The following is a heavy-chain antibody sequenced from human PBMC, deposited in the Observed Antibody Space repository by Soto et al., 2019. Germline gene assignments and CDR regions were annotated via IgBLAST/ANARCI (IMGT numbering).Heavy chain of an antibody. CDR3: ARGYSSSSYYYYYYGMDV. V-gene: IGHV3-33*01. J-gene: IGHJ6*02. D-gene: IGHD6-6*01. CDR1: GFTFSSYG. Sequence: GGSLRLSCAASGFTFSSYGMHWVRQAPGKGLEWVAVIWYDGSNKYYADSVKGRFTISRDNSKNTLYLQMNSLRAEDTAVYYCARGYSSSSYYYYYYGMDVWGQGTTVTVSS. CDR2: IWYDGSNK.